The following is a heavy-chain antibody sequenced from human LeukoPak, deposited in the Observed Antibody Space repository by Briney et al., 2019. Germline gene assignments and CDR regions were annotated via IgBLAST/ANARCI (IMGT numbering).Heavy chain of an antibody. Sequence: PGGSLRLSCAASGFTFSSYGMHWVRQAPGKGLEWVAFIRYDGSNKYYADSVKGRFTISRDNSKNTLYLQMNSLRAEDTAVYYCARISLSVPYYLLFDYWGQGTLVTVSS. CDR2: IRYDGSNK. J-gene: IGHJ4*02. D-gene: IGHD2-15*01. CDR3: ARISLSVPYYLLFDY. V-gene: IGHV3-30*02. CDR1: GFTFSSYG.